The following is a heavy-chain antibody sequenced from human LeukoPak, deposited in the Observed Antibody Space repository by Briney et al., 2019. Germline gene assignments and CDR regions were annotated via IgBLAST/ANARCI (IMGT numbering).Heavy chain of an antibody. CDR1: GAAMNSGDYY. CDR2: IHYNGAT. D-gene: IGHD2-21*01. V-gene: IGHV4-30-4*08. J-gene: IGHJ4*02. CDR3: SRVMSDCGSVMCYKGYLDS. Sequence: PSQTLSLTCSVSGAAMNSGDYYWTWIRQSPGTGLEWIAYIHYNGATYYNPSLKSRLSVSLDTSRNQFSLNLNSVTAADTAVYFCSRVMSDCGSVMCYKGYLDSWGQGTLVTVSS.